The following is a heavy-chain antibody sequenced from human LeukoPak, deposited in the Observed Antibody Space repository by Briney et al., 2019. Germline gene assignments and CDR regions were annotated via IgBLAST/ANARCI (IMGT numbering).Heavy chain of an antibody. CDR3: ARAAMASWYYYYMDV. CDR2: INPNSGGT. J-gene: IGHJ6*03. V-gene: IGHV1-2*02. Sequence: ASVKVSCKGSGYRFDNYYLHWVRQAPGQGLEWMGWINPNSGGTNYAQKFQGRVTMTRDTSISTAYMELSRLRSDDTAVYYCARAAMASWYYYYMDVWGKGTTVTVSS. D-gene: IGHD5-18*01. CDR1: GYRFDNYY.